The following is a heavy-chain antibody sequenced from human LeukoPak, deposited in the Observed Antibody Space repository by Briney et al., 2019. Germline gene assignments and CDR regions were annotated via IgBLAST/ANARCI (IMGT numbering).Heavy chain of an antibody. D-gene: IGHD3-10*01. CDR2: RSYDGINE. CDR1: GVTFDDYA. V-gene: IGHV3-30*18. Sequence: GGSLRLSCAASGVTFDDYAMHWVGQARGKGLEWGGLRSYDGINEYYAESVKGRFNISRDNSKSTLYLQINSLRAEDTALYYCAKENYYRLGSQYYFDYWGQGPLLPLSS. CDR3: AKENYYRLGSQYYFDY. J-gene: IGHJ4*02.